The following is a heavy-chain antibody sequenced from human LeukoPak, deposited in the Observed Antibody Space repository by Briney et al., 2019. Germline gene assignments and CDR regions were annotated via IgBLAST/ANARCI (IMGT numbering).Heavy chain of an antibody. Sequence: SETLSLTCTVSGYSISSGYYWAWIRQPPGKGLEWIGSIFHTGSTYHNPSLKSRVTISVDTSKNQFSLKLSSVTAADTAVNYCARGQARLSWFDPWGQGTLVTVSS. D-gene: IGHD6-19*01. CDR2: IFHTGST. V-gene: IGHV4-38-2*02. CDR3: ARGQARLSWFDP. J-gene: IGHJ5*02. CDR1: GYSISSGYY.